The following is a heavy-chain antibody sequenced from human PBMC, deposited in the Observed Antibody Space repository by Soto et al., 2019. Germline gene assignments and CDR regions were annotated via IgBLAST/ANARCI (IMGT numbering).Heavy chain of an antibody. CDR3: ARNLGHRLSLWFGELLSETNAYGMDV. J-gene: IGHJ6*01. Sequence: EVQLVESGGGLVQPGGSLRLSCAASGFTFSSYEMNWVRQAPGKGLEWVSYISSSGSTIYYADSVKGRFTISRDNAKNSLYLQMNSLRAEDTAVYYCARNLGHRLSLWFGELLSETNAYGMDVW. CDR2: ISSSGSTI. V-gene: IGHV3-48*03. CDR1: GFTFSSYE. D-gene: IGHD3-10*01.